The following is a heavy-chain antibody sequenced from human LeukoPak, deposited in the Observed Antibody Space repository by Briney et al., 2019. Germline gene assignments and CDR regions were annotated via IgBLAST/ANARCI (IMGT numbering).Heavy chain of an antibody. V-gene: IGHV3-11*01. J-gene: IGHJ4*02. Sequence: GGSLRLSCAASGFTFSDYYMSWIRQAPGKGLECVSYISSSGNTTYHADSVKGRFTIFRDDAKNSLYLQMSSLRAEDTAVYYCAKDLGWIQFGYWGQGALVTVSS. D-gene: IGHD5-18*01. CDR3: AKDLGWIQFGY. CDR1: GFTFSDYY. CDR2: ISSSGNTT.